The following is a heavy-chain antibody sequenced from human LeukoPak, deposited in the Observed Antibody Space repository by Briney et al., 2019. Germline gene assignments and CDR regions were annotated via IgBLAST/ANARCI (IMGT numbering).Heavy chain of an antibody. J-gene: IGHJ4*02. D-gene: IGHD3-22*01. V-gene: IGHV3-23*01. Sequence: PGGSLRLSCAASGFTFSNYWMDWVRQAPGKGLEWVSTISGSGGSTYYADSVKGRFTISRDNSKNTLYLQMNSLRAEDTAVYYCVADDSSGRIDYWGQGTLVTVSS. CDR1: GFTFSNYW. CDR2: ISGSGGST. CDR3: VADDSSGRIDY.